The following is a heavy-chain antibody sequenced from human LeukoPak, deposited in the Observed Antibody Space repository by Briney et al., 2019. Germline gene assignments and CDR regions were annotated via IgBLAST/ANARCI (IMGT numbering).Heavy chain of an antibody. CDR2: IYYSGST. D-gene: IGHD2-15*01. CDR3: ARLATLSYYYYGMDV. V-gene: IGHV4-30-4*01. J-gene: IGHJ6*02. Sequence: SETLSLTCTVSGGSISSGDYYWSWIRQPPGEGLEWIGYIYYSGSTYYNPSLKSRVTISVDTSKNQFSLKLSSVTAADTAVYYCARLATLSYYYYGMDVWGQGTTVTVSS. CDR1: GGSISSGDYY.